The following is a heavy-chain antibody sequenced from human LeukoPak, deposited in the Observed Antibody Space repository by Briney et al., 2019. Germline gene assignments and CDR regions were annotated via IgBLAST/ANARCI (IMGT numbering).Heavy chain of an antibody. J-gene: IGHJ4*02. V-gene: IGHV3-23*01. Sequence: GGSLRLSCAASGFTFSSYSMNWVRQAPGKGLEWVSAISGSGGSTYYADSVKGRFTISRDNSKNTLYLQMNSLRAEDTAVYYCAKSSDALGFDYWGQGTLVTVSS. CDR2: ISGSGGST. CDR1: GFTFSSYS. CDR3: AKSSDALGFDY.